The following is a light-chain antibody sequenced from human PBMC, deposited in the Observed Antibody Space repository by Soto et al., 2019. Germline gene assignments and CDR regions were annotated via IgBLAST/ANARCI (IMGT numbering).Light chain of an antibody. Sequence: QSVLTQPSSASGTPGQRVTISCSGSSSNIGSNYVYWYQQLPGTAPKLLIYRNNQRPSGVPDRFSGSKSGTSASLAISGLRSEDEADYYCAAWDDSLSGPLFGGGTKLTVL. V-gene: IGLV1-47*01. J-gene: IGLJ2*01. CDR2: RNN. CDR3: AAWDDSLSGPL. CDR1: SSNIGSNY.